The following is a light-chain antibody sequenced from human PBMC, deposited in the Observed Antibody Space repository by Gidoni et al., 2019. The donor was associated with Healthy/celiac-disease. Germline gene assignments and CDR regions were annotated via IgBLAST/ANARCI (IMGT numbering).Light chain of an antibody. Sequence: VIWRTQSPSLLSASTVDRVTISCRMSQGIRSYLAWYQQKPGKAPELLIYAASTLQSGVPSRFSGSGSVIDFTLTISFLQSEAFATYYCQQYYRFPSTFGQGTKVELK. CDR1: QGIRSY. V-gene: IGKV1D-8*01. J-gene: IGKJ1*01. CDR3: QQYYRFPST. CDR2: AAS.